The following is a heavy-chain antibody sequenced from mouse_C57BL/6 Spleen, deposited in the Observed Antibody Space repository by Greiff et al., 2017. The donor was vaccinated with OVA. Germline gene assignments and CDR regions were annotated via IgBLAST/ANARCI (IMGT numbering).Heavy chain of an antibody. J-gene: IGHJ4*01. CDR2: INPSSGYT. V-gene: IGHV1-7*01. CDR3: ARGGITTVVAKDYYAMDY. Sequence: VQLQQSGAELAKPGASVKLSCKASGYTFTSYWMHWVKQRPGQGLEWIGYINPSSGYTKYNQKFKDKATLTADKSSSTAYMQLSSLTYEDAAVYYCARGGITTVVAKDYYAMDYWGQGTSVTVSS. D-gene: IGHD1-1*01. CDR1: GYTFTSYW.